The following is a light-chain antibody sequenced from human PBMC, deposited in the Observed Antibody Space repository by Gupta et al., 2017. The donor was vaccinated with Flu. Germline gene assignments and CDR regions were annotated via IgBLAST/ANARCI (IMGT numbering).Light chain of an antibody. V-gene: IGLV1-44*01. CDR3: AAWDDSLNGRGV. Sequence: QSELTQPPSASGTPGQRVTISCSGSTSNIGSNAVNWYQQFPGTAPKLLIYDNNQRPSGVPDRFSGSKSGTSASLAISGLQSEDEADYYCAAWDDSLNGRGVFGGGTKLTVL. CDR1: TSNIGSNA. CDR2: DNN. J-gene: IGLJ2*01.